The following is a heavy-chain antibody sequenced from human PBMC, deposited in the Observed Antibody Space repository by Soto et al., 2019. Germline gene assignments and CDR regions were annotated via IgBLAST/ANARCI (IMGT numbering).Heavy chain of an antibody. D-gene: IGHD5-12*01. CDR3: SHRENSGYGY. Sequence: GSGPTLVNPTQTLTLTCTFSGFSLSTSSVAVGWIRQPPGKAPEWLALIYGNDDKRYSPSLKSRLTITKDTSTNQVVLTMANMDPVDTATYYCSHRENSGYGYWGQGAQVTVSS. V-gene: IGHV2-5*01. CDR2: IYGNDDK. CDR1: GFSLSTSSVA. J-gene: IGHJ4*02.